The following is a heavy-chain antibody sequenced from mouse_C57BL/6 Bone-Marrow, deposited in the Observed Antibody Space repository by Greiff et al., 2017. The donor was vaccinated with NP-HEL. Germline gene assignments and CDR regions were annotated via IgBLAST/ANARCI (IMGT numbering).Heavy chain of an antibody. J-gene: IGHJ3*01. CDR1: GFSLTSYG. D-gene: IGHD1-1*01. V-gene: IGHV2-2*01. CDR2: IWSGGST. Sequence: VKVVESGPGLVQPSQSLSITCTVSGFSLTSYGVHWVRQSPGKGLEWLGVIWSGGSTDYNAAFISRLSISKDNSKSQVFFKMNSLQADDTAIYYCARGGVLRAWFAYWGQGTLVTVSA. CDR3: ARGGVLRAWFAY.